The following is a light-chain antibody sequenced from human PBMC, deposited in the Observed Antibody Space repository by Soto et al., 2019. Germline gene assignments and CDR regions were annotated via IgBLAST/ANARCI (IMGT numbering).Light chain of an antibody. CDR1: SSDVGGYNY. CDR3: SSYTSRSTPYL. CDR2: EVS. V-gene: IGLV2-14*01. J-gene: IGLJ1*01. Sequence: QSVLTQPASVSGSPGQSITISCTGTSSDVGGYNYVSWYQQHPGKAPKLMIYEVSNRPSGVSNRFSGSKSGNTASLTISGLQAEDEADYYCSSYTSRSTPYLFGTGTKVTV.